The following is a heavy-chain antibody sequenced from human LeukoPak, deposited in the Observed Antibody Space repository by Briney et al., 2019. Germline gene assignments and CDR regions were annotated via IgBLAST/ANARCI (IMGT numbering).Heavy chain of an antibody. CDR1: GFTFSSYA. D-gene: IGHD6-19*01. J-gene: IGHJ4*02. V-gene: IGHV3-23*01. Sequence: PGGSLRLPCAASGFTFSSYAMSWVRQAPGKGLEWVSGISDSGGNTYYAASVKGRFTISRDNSKTTLYLQMNSLRGEDTAVYYCGKYLPGGAVSGAFDYWGQGTLVTVSS. CDR2: ISDSGGNT. CDR3: GKYLPGGAVSGAFDY.